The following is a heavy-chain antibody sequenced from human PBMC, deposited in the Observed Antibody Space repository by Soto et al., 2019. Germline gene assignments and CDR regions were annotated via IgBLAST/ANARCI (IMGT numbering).Heavy chain of an antibody. CDR2: ISSSSSTI. Sequence: GGSLRLSCAASGFTFSSYSMNWVRQAPGKGLEWVSYISSSSSTIYYADSVKGRFTISRDNAKNSLYLQMNSLRDGDTAVYYCAGETDQLLSSPLYYYYGMDVWGQGTLVTVSS. CDR3: AGETDQLLSSPLYYYYGMDV. D-gene: IGHD2-2*01. J-gene: IGHJ6*02. V-gene: IGHV3-48*02. CDR1: GFTFSSYS.